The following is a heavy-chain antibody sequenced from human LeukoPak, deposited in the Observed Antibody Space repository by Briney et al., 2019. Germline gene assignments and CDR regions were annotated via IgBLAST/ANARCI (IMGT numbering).Heavy chain of an antibody. CDR1: GGSLSSTTYY. D-gene: IGHD5-24*01. CDR3: ASFVFGGYNYAYFDY. CDR2: IYYSGST. Sequence: PSETLSLTCTVSGGSLSSTTYYWGWIRQPPGKGLEWLGNIYYSGSTYYNPSLKSRVTISVDTSKNQFSLKLSSVTAADTAVYYCASFVFGGYNYAYFDYWGQGTLVTVSS. V-gene: IGHV4-39*01. J-gene: IGHJ4*02.